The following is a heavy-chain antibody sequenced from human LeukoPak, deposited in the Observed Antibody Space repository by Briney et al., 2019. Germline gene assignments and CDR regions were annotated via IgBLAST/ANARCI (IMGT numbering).Heavy chain of an antibody. CDR2: IYYSGST. J-gene: IGHJ4*02. CDR3: ASGSAVAAAGDY. D-gene: IGHD6-13*01. CDR1: GGSISSNY. Sequence: SETLSLTCTVSGGSISSNYWNWIRQPPGKGLEWIGYIYYSGSTSYNPSLKSRVTISVDTSKSQFSLRLTSVTAADTAVYYCASGSAVAAAGDYWGQGTLVTVSS. V-gene: IGHV4-59*01.